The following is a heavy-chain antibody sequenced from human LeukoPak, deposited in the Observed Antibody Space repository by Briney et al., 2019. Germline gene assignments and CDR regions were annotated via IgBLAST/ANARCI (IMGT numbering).Heavy chain of an antibody. Sequence: TGGSLRLSCAASGFAQEMAWVRQAPGKGLECVSYISSTDGTMFYAASVKGRFSISRDNAQNSLHLQMNSLRAEDSAIYYCVRVNKDTFLPSFFDYWGQGTPVTVSS. CDR3: VRVNKDTFLPSFFDY. CDR1: GFAQE. J-gene: IGHJ4*02. CDR2: ISSTDGTM. D-gene: IGHD1/OR15-1a*01. V-gene: IGHV3-48*03.